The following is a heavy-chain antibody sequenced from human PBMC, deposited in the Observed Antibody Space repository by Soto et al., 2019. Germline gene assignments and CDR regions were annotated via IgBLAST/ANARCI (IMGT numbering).Heavy chain of an antibody. J-gene: IGHJ5*02. Sequence: SETLSLTCTVSGGSISSHDYYWTWIRQPPGRGLEWVAYIHNSGATYDNPSLKSRVTISVDTSKNQFSLKLYSVTAADTAVYYCARTPSTYYYDSSGYYYNWFDPWGQGTLVTVSS. D-gene: IGHD3-22*01. CDR1: GGSISSHDYY. CDR2: IHNSGAT. V-gene: IGHV4-30-4*01. CDR3: ARTPSTYYYDSSGYYYNWFDP.